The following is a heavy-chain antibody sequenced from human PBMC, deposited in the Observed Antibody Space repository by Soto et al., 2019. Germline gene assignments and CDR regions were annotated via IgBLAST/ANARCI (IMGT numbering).Heavy chain of an antibody. Sequence: QVHLVQSGAEVKKPGASVKVSCRASGYRFISYYVHWVRQAPGQGLEWIAVLNPANGRTTYAETFHGRITITTDTSTSTVFMELSSLTSEDTAVYFCARDISRRQTYFGMDVWGQGTTVTVSS. D-gene: IGHD2-21*01. CDR2: LNPANGRT. J-gene: IGHJ6*02. CDR1: GYRFISYY. V-gene: IGHV1-46*01. CDR3: ARDISRRQTYFGMDV.